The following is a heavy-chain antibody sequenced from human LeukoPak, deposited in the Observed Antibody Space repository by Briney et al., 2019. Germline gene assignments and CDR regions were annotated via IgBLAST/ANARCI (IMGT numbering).Heavy chain of an antibody. J-gene: IGHJ4*02. Sequence: SVKVSCKASGYTFTSYGISWVRQAPGQGLEWMGGIIPIFGTANYAQKFQGRVTITADESTSTAYMELSSLRSEDTAVYYCASVGQYSSSRTLDYWGQGTLVTVSP. CDR3: ASVGQYSSSRTLDY. V-gene: IGHV1-69*13. CDR2: IIPIFGTA. CDR1: GYTFTSYG. D-gene: IGHD6-6*01.